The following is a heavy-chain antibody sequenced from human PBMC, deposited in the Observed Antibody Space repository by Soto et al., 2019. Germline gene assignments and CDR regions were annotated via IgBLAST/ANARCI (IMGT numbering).Heavy chain of an antibody. Sequence: SETLSLTCTVSGGSISSSSYYWGWIRQPPGKGLEWIGSIYYSGSTYYNPSLKSRVTISVDTSKNQFSLKVSSVTAADTAVYYCARLGVVYNFDYWGQGTLVTVSS. CDR1: GGSISSSSYY. CDR3: ARLGVVYNFDY. CDR2: IYYSGST. D-gene: IGHD3-3*01. J-gene: IGHJ4*02. V-gene: IGHV4-39*01.